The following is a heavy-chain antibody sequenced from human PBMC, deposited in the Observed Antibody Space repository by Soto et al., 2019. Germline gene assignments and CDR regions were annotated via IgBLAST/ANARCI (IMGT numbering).Heavy chain of an antibody. CDR1: GYTFTSYY. Sequence: ASVKVSCKASGYTFTSYYMHWVRQAPGQGLEWMGIINPSGGSTSYAQKFQGRVTMTRDTSTSTAYMELSSLRSEDTAVYYCASLNSQLGKKYYFDEWGQGTLVTVSS. D-gene: IGHD1-1*01. V-gene: IGHV1-46*01. J-gene: IGHJ4*02. CDR2: INPSGGST. CDR3: ASLNSQLGKKYYFDE.